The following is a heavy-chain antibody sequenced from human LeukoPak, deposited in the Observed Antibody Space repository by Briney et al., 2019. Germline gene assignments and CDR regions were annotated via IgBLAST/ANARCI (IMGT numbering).Heavy chain of an antibody. Sequence: SVKVSCKASGYTFTGYYMHWVRQAPGQGLEWMGWINPKSGGTNHAQKFQGRVTMTRDTSISTAYMELSRLRSDDTAVYYCARDRSGYCTNGVCSSHPYYYYYYMDVWGKGTTVTVSS. J-gene: IGHJ6*03. V-gene: IGHV1-2*02. CDR2: INPKSGGT. D-gene: IGHD2-8*01. CDR3: ARDRSGYCTNGVCSSHPYYYYYYMDV. CDR1: GYTFTGYY.